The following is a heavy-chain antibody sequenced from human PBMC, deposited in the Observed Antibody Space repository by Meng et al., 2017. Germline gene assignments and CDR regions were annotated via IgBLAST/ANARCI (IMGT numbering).Heavy chain of an antibody. CDR3: ARNRIAAAGTAPKFDY. J-gene: IGHJ4*02. CDR2: INPSGGST. D-gene: IGHD6-13*01. V-gene: IGHV1-46*01. CDR1: RYTFTSCY. Sequence: GKEPEGSVKVSSRDSRYTFTSCYLPLVREAPGQGLEWMGIINPSGGSTSYAQKSTGRVTMTRDTSTSTVYMERSSLRSEDTAVYYCARNRIAAAGTAPKFDYWGQGTLVTVSS.